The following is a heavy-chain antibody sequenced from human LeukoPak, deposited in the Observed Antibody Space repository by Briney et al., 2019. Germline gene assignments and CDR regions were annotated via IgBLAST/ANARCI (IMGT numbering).Heavy chain of an antibody. CDR3: ARIAYCGGDCYSDLYYYYYGMDV. Sequence: GGSLRLSCAASGFTFSSYWMSWVRQAPGKGLEWVANIKQDGSEKYYVDSVKGRFTISRDNAKNSLYLQMNSLRAEDTAVYYCARIAYCGGDCYSDLYYYYYGMDVWGQGTTVTVSS. CDR2: IKQDGSEK. CDR1: GFTFSSYW. V-gene: IGHV3-7*01. J-gene: IGHJ6*02. D-gene: IGHD2-21*02.